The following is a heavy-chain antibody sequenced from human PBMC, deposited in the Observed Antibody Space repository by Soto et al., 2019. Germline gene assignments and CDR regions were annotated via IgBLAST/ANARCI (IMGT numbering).Heavy chain of an antibody. CDR3: ARGDCDYHDGNGYLGRN. D-gene: IGHD3-22*01. Sequence: EVQLVESGGDLVQTGGSLRLSCAASGFTFSSYRMHWVRQAPGKGLVWVSRIKSDGSGAIYEDSVKGRFTVTRDNAENSLYLLMNSLSCDDTAVYYGARGDCDYHDGNGYLGRNWGQGTWVNVSS. J-gene: IGHJ4*02. V-gene: IGHV3-74*01. CDR2: IKSDGSGA. CDR1: GFTFSSYR.